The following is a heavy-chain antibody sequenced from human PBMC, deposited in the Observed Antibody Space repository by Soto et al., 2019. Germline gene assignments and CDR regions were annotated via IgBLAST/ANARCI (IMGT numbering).Heavy chain of an antibody. CDR1: GGTFSSYA. V-gene: IGHV1-69*01. D-gene: IGHD4-17*01. J-gene: IGHJ6*02. Sequence: QVQLVQSGAEGKKPGSSVKVSCKASGGTFSSYAISWVRQAPGQGLEWMGGIIPIFGTANYAQKFQGRVTITADESTSTAYMELSSLRSEDTAVYYCARTRTTVTSYYYYGMDVWGQGTTVTVSS. CDR2: IIPIFGTA. CDR3: ARTRTTVTSYYYYGMDV.